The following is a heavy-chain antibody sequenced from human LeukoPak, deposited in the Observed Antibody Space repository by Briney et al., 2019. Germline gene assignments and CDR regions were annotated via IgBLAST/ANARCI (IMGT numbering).Heavy chain of an antibody. D-gene: IGHD6-19*01. V-gene: IGHV3-23*01. J-gene: IGHJ4*02. CDR1: GFTFSSFA. CDR2: ISDSGGST. CDR3: AKFRGHPGWSYYFDY. Sequence: PGGSLRLSCAASGFTFSSFAMSWVRQAPGKGLEWVAGISDSGGSTYYADSVKGQFTISRDNSKNTLYLQMNSLRAEDTAVYYCAKFRGHPGWSYYFDYWGQGTLVTVSS.